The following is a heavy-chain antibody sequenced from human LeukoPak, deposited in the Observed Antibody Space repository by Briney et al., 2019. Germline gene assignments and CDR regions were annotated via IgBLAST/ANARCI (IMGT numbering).Heavy chain of an antibody. D-gene: IGHD4-23*01. J-gene: IGHJ3*02. CDR3: AKDKGGGNSYGAFDI. Sequence: GGSLRLSCAASGFTFSNYAMTWVRQAPGKGLEWVSSISGSFIGTFYADSVKGRFTISRDTSKNTLYLQMNSLRAEDTAVYYCAKDKGGGNSYGAFDIWGQGTMVTVSS. V-gene: IGHV3-23*01. CDR1: GFTFSNYA. CDR2: ISGSFIGT.